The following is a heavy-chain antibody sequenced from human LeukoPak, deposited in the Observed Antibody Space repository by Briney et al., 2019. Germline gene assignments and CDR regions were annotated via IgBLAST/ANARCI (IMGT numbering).Heavy chain of an antibody. J-gene: IGHJ4*02. D-gene: IGHD1-26*01. CDR2: ISSSGTTI. CDR3: ARSSGTYHFDY. Sequence: GGSLRLSCAASGFTFSSYEMNWVRQAPGKGLEWVSYISSSGTTIYYADSVKGRFTISRDNAKNPLFLQVNSLRAEDTAVYYCARSSGTYHFDYWGQGTLVTVSS. V-gene: IGHV3-48*03. CDR1: GFTFSSYE.